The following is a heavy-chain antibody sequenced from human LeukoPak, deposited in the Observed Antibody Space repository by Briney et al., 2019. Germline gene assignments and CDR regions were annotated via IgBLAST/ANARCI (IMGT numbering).Heavy chain of an antibody. Sequence: GGSLRLSCAASGFTFNNYAMNWVRQAPGKGPEWVSSISGGGETTYCADSAKGRFTISRDNSQNTLYLQMNSLRAEDTAVYYCARDYADYVGYFCFDYWGQGTLVTVSS. CDR2: ISGGGETT. CDR3: ARDYADYVGYFCFDY. D-gene: IGHD4-17*01. J-gene: IGHJ4*02. V-gene: IGHV3-23*01. CDR1: GFTFNNYA.